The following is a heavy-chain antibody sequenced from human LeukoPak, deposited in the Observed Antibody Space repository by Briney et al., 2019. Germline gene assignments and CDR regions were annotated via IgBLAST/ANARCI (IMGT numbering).Heavy chain of an antibody. J-gene: IGHJ5*02. CDR2: TYYRSTWYN. V-gene: IGHV6-1*01. CDR3: ARRLTQYDCFDP. Sequence: SQTLLLTCAISGDSISSNSVTWNWIRQSPSRGLEWLGRTYYRSTWYNDYAVSVRGRITVNPDTSKNQFSLHLNSVTPEDTAVYYCARRLTQYDCFDPWGQGILVTVSS. CDR1: GDSISSNSVT. D-gene: IGHD2-2*01.